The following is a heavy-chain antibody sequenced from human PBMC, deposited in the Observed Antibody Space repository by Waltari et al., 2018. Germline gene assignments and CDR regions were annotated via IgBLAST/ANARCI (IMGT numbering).Heavy chain of an antibody. CDR1: GFTFSSYA. CDR3: VRSGYTTSLYEWYFDY. Sequence: QVHLVESGGGVVQSGRSLRLSCAASGFTFSSYAMHWVRQAPGKGLEWLGFKSYDRDNTNYADSVKGRFAISRDNSKNTVYLQMNSLGTEDTAMYYCVRSGYTTSLYEWYFDYWGRGTLVTVSP. V-gene: IGHV3-30*09. CDR2: KSYDRDNT. D-gene: IGHD2-2*02. J-gene: IGHJ4*02.